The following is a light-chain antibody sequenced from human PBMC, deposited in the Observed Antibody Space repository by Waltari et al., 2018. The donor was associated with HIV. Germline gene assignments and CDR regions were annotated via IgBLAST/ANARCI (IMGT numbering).Light chain of an antibody. CDR1: NIGSKS. CDR3: CSFAGSYTWL. J-gene: IGLJ2*01. V-gene: IGLV3-21*02. Sequence: SYVLTQPPSVSVAPGQTARFTCGGNNIGSKSVHWYQQKPGQAPLLVLFDDSDRPSGVPDRFSGSKSGNTASLTISGLQAEDEADYYCCSFAGSYTWLFGGGTKLTVL. CDR2: DDS.